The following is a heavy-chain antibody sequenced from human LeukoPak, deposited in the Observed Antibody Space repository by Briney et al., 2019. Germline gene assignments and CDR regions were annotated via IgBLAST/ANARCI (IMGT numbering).Heavy chain of an antibody. V-gene: IGHV4-34*01. J-gene: IGHJ4*02. CDR2: INYSGST. Sequence: SETLSLTCAVYGGSFSGYYWSWIRQPPGKGLEWIGEINYSGSTNYNPSLKSRVTISVDTSKNQFSLKLSSVTAADTAVYYCARLVSGSYPDYWGQGTLVTVSS. D-gene: IGHD1-26*01. CDR1: GGSFSGYY. CDR3: ARLVSGSYPDY.